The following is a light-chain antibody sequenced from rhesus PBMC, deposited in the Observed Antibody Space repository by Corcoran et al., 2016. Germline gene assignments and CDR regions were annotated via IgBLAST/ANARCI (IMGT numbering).Light chain of an antibody. CDR1: QTISSY. J-gene: IGKJ3*01. V-gene: IGKV1-44*02. CDR3: QQHNSHPFT. Sequence: DIQMTQSPSSLSASVGDRVTITCRASQTISSYLAWYQQKPGKVPKLLIYASSSLESGVPSRFRGSGSWTEFTITISSRQPEDFATYYCQQHNSHPFTFGPGTKLDIK. CDR2: ASS.